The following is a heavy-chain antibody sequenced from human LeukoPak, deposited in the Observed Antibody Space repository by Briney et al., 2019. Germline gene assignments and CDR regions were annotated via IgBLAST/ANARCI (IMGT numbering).Heavy chain of an antibody. D-gene: IGHD3-9*01. CDR2: ITPKSGGT. Sequence: ASVKVSCTAYGYTFSRYYIHGVRQAPGQGLEGMGRITPKSGGTVSAQKFQGWGTLTRDTSLPATYMELSTLRSDDTAVYYCARDRGELRYFDWSPPGWFDPWGQGTLVTVSS. CDR1: GYTFSRYY. V-gene: IGHV1-2*04. J-gene: IGHJ5*02. CDR3: ARDRGELRYFDWSPPGWFDP.